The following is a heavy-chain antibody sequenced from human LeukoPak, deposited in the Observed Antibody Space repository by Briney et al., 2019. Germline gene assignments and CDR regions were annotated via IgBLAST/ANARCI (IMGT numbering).Heavy chain of an antibody. J-gene: IGHJ6*03. CDR1: GFTFSSYG. V-gene: IGHV3-33*01. D-gene: IGHD3-22*01. CDR3: ARDLYDSSGYYFSYYYYYMDV. Sequence: GRSLRLSCAASGFTFSSYGMHWVRQAPGKGLEWVAVIWYDGSNKYYADSVKGRFTISRDNSKNTLYLQMNSLRAEDTAVYYCARDLYDSSGYYFSYYYYYMDVWGKGTAVTVSS. CDR2: IWYDGSNK.